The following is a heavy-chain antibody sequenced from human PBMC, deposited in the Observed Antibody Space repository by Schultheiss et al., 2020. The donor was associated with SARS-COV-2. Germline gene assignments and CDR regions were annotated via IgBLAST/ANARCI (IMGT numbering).Heavy chain of an antibody. V-gene: IGHV3-21*01. CDR2: ISSSSSYI. J-gene: IGHJ4*02. Sequence: GESLKISCAASGFTFSSYSMNWVRQAPGKGLEWVSSISSSSSYIYYADSVKGRFTISRDNAKNSLYLQMNSLRAEDTAVYYCARGYYGSEYYFDYWGQGTLVTVSS. CDR3: ARGYYGSEYYFDY. D-gene: IGHD3-10*01. CDR1: GFTFSSYS.